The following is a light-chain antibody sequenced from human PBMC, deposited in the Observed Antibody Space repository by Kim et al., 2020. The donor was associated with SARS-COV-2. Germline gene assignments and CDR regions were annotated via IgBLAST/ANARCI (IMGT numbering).Light chain of an antibody. V-gene: IGLV3-1*01. J-gene: IGLJ2*01. CDR1: KLGDKY. CDR2: QDN. CDR3: QAWDSSTVV. Sequence: SYELTQPPSVSVSPGQTASITCSGDKLGDKYACWYQQKPGQSPVLVICQDNKRPSGIPERFSGSNSGNTATLIISGTQAMDEADYYCQAWDSSTVVFGGGTQLTVL.